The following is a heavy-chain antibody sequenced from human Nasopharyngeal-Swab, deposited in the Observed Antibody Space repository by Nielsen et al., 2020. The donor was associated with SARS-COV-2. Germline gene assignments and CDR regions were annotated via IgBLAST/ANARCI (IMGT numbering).Heavy chain of an antibody. CDR1: GYTLTELS. D-gene: IGHD3-22*01. Sequence: SVKVSCKVSGYTLTELSMHWVRQAPGKGLEWMGGFDPEDGETIYAQKFQGRVTMTEDTSTDTAYMELSSLRSEDTAVYYCATGPAYYYDSSGGNWFDPWGQGTLVTVSS. J-gene: IGHJ5*02. CDR3: ATGPAYYYDSSGGNWFDP. V-gene: IGHV1-24*01. CDR2: FDPEDGET.